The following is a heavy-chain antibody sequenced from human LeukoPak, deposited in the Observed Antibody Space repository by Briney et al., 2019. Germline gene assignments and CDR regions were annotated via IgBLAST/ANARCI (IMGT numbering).Heavy chain of an antibody. CDR3: AKDPRRYSRTGGYFDY. CDR2: IRYDGSNK. V-gene: IGHV3-30*02. Sequence: PGGSLRLSCAASAFTFSRYGMHWVRQAPGKGLEWVAFIRYDGSNKYYADSVKGRFTISRDNSKNTLYLQMNSLRAEDTAVYYCAKDPRRYSRTGGYFDYWGQGTLVTVSS. CDR1: AFTFSRYG. J-gene: IGHJ4*02. D-gene: IGHD6-13*01.